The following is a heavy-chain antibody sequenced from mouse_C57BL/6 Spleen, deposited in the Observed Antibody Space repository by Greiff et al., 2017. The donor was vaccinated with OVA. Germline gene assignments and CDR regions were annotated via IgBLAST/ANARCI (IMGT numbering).Heavy chain of an antibody. CDR1: GYTFTSYW. CDR3: ARDSNYPFAY. Sequence: VQLQQSGAELAKPGASVKLSCKASGYTFTSYWMHWVKQRPGQGLEWIGYINPSSGYTKYNQKFKDKATLTAAKSSSTAYMQLSSLTYEDSAVYYCARDSNYPFAYWGQGTLVTVSA. J-gene: IGHJ3*01. D-gene: IGHD2-5*01. V-gene: IGHV1-7*01. CDR2: INPSSGYT.